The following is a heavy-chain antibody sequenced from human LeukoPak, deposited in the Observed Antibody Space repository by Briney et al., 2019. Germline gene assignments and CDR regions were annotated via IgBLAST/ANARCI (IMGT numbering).Heavy chain of an antibody. Sequence: GGSLRLSCAASGLTFSDYYMTWIRQAPGKGLEWVSYIGSSSTDTNYTGPVRGRFTIFRDNAKNSLYLQMNSLSAEDTAVYFCASGWGYAAYWGQGALVTVSS. CDR2: IGSSSTDT. CDR3: ASGWGYAAY. J-gene: IGHJ4*02. D-gene: IGHD5-12*01. V-gene: IGHV3-11*03. CDR1: GLTFSDYY.